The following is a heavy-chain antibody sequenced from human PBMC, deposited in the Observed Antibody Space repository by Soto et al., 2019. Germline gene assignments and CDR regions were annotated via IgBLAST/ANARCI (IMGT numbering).Heavy chain of an antibody. J-gene: IGHJ4*02. V-gene: IGHV4-59*01. CDR2: IYYSGST. CDR1: GGSISSYY. CDR3: AGRGYCSSTSCYAVDY. Sequence: SETLSLTCTVSGGSISSYYWSWIRQPPGKGLEWIGYIYYSGSTNYNPSLKSRVTISVDTSKNQFSLKLSSVTAADTAVYYCAGRGYCSSTSCYAVDYWGQGTLVTVSS. D-gene: IGHD2-2*01.